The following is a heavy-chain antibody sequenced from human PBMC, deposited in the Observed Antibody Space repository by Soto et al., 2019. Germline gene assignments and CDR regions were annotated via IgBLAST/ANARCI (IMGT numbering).Heavy chain of an antibody. CDR2: ISAYNGNT. CDR3: ARAKSQYYDFWSGPKTPGYYYMDV. J-gene: IGHJ6*03. CDR1: GYTFTSYG. D-gene: IGHD3-3*01. V-gene: IGHV1-18*01. Sequence: ASVKVSCKASGYTFTSYGISWVRQAPGQGLEWMGWISAYNGNTNYAQKLQGRVTMTTDTSTSTAYMELRSLRSDDTAVYYCARAKSQYYDFWSGPKTPGYYYMDVWGKGTTVTVSS.